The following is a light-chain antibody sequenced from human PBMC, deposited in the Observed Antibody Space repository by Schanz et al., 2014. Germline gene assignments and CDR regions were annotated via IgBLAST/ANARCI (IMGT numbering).Light chain of an antibody. J-gene: IGKJ5*01. Sequence: DIQVTQSPSTLSASVGDRVTITCRASQSISSYLNWYQQNPGKAPKLLIYAASSLESGVPSRFSGSGSGTDFTLTVSSLQPEDVATYYCQKYNGAPLITFGQGTRLEIK. CDR3: QKYNGAPLIT. CDR2: AAS. CDR1: QSISSY. V-gene: IGKV1-39*01.